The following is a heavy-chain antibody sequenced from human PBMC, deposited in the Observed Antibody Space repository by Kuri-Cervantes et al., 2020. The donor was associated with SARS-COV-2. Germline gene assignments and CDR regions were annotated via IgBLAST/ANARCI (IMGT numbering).Heavy chain of an antibody. V-gene: IGHV4-39*07. J-gene: IGHJ5*02. D-gene: IGHD6-13*01. Sequence: SETLSLTCTVSGGSISSYYWRWIRQPPGKGLEWIGSIYYSGSTYYNPSLKSRVTISVDTSKNQFSLKLSSVTAADTAVYYCARVTGSSSWYDSRPNHNWFDPWGQGTLVTVSS. CDR2: IYYSGST. CDR1: GGSISSYY. CDR3: ARVTGSSSWYDSRPNHNWFDP.